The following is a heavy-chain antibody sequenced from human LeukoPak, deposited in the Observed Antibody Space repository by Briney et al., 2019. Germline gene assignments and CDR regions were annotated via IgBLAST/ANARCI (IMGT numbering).Heavy chain of an antibody. V-gene: IGHV4-34*01. J-gene: IGHJ4*02. D-gene: IGHD4-17*01. CDR1: GGSFSGYY. CDR3: ARGRLEETTVTTTDDY. Sequence: SETLSLTCAVYGGSFSGYYWSWIRQPPGKGLEWIGEINHSGSTNYNPSLKSRVTISVDTSKNQFSLKLSSVTAADTAVYYCARGRLEETTVTTTDDYWGQGTLVTVSS. CDR2: INHSGST.